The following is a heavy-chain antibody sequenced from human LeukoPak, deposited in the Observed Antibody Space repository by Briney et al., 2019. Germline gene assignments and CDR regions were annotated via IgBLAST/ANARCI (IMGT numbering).Heavy chain of an antibody. CDR2: ISYDGSSE. CDR3: ASGGMDV. Sequence: GGSRRLSGAVSGCTFGNYGMHWFRQAPGKGLEWVALISYDGSSEYYAGSVKGRFTISRDNAKNSLYLQMNSLRAEDTAVYYCASGGMDVWGQGTTVTVSS. V-gene: IGHV3-33*08. J-gene: IGHJ6*02. CDR1: GCTFGNYG.